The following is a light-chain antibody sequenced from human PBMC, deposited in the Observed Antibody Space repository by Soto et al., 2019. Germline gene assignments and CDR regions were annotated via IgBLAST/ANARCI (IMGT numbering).Light chain of an antibody. CDR1: QSISTY. CDR2: AVS. CDR3: QHSYGTPRT. V-gene: IGKV1-39*01. J-gene: IGKJ1*01. Sequence: DIQMTQSPSSLSASVGYRFTITCRASQSISTYLNWYQHKPGKAPKVLIYAVSSLQSGVPSRFSGSGSGTDFTLTITSLQPEDSATYYCQHSYGTPRTFGQGTKVDIK.